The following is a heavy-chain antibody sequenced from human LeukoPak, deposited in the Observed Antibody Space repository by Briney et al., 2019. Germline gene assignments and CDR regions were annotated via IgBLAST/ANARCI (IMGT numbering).Heavy chain of an antibody. Sequence: AETLSLTCAVYGGSFSGYYWSWIRQPPGKGLEWIGEINHSGSTNYNPSLKSRVTISVDTSKNQFSLKLSSVTAADTAVYYCATRSGSWYGGYYFDYWGQGTLVTVS. CDR1: GGSFSGYY. J-gene: IGHJ4*02. V-gene: IGHV4-34*01. CDR2: INHSGST. D-gene: IGHD6-13*01. CDR3: ATRSGSWYGGYYFDY.